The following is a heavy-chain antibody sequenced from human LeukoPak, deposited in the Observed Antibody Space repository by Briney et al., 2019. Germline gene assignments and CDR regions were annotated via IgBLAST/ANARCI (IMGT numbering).Heavy chain of an antibody. CDR1: GGSISSYS. Sequence: SETLSLTCTVSGGSISSYSWSWIRQPPGKGLEWIGYIYHSGSTYYNPSLKSRVTISVDRSKNQFSLKLSSVTAADTAVYYCARLNYYDSSGIDYWGQGTLVTVSS. V-gene: IGHV4-30-2*01. J-gene: IGHJ4*02. D-gene: IGHD3-22*01. CDR3: ARLNYYDSSGIDY. CDR2: IYHSGST.